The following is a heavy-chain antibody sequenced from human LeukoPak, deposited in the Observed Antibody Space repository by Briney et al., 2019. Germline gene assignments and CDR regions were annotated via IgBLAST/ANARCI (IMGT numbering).Heavy chain of an antibody. V-gene: IGHV4-4*07. J-gene: IGHJ6*03. CDR1: GGSISSYY. Sequence: PSETLPLTCTVSGGSISSYYWGWIRQPAGRGLEWIGLIDTSGNINNNPSLKSRVTMSVDMSKNQFSLKLRSVTAADTAVYYCAIGGGAAGGRGVSYFYYYMDVWGKGTTVTVSS. D-gene: IGHD6-13*01. CDR3: AIGGGAAGGRGVSYFYYYMDV. CDR2: IDTSGNI.